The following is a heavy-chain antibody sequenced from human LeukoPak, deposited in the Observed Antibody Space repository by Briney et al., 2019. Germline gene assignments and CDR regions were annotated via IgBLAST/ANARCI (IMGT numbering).Heavy chain of an antibody. CDR2: IYYSGST. CDR3: ARDQYDSSGYYIDY. J-gene: IGHJ4*02. V-gene: IGHV4-39*07. Sequence: PSETLSLTCTVSGGSISSSSYYWGWIRQPPGKGLEWIGSIYYSGSTYYNPSLKSRVTVSVDTSKNQFSLKLSSVTAADTAVYYCARDQYDSSGYYIDYWGQGTLVTVSS. CDR1: GGSISSSSYY. D-gene: IGHD3-22*01.